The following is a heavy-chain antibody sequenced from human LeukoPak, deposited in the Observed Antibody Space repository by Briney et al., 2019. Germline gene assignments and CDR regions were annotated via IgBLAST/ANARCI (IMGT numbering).Heavy chain of an antibody. D-gene: IGHD3-16*01. CDR1: GFTFSSYA. CDR3: ARIGGPSLGTY. J-gene: IGHJ4*02. V-gene: IGHV3-30*04. Sequence: PGGSLRLSCAASGFTFSSYAMHWVRQPPGKGLEWVSLISYDGSNEYYADSVKGRFTISRDNAKNSVFLQMNSLRVEDTAVYYCARIGGPSLGTYWGQGTLVTVSS. CDR2: ISYDGSNE.